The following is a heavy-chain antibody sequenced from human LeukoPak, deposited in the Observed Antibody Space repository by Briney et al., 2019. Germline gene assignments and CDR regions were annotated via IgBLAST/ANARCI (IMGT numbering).Heavy chain of an antibody. Sequence: PGGSLRLSCAASGFTFSSYSMNWVRQAPGKGLEWVSSISSSSSYKYYADSVKGRFTISRDNSKNTLYLQLNSLRAEDTAVYYCARDRGSDDPIDYWGQGTLVTVSS. J-gene: IGHJ4*02. V-gene: IGHV3-21*01. D-gene: IGHD2-15*01. CDR3: ARDRGSDDPIDY. CDR1: GFTFSSYS. CDR2: ISSSSSYK.